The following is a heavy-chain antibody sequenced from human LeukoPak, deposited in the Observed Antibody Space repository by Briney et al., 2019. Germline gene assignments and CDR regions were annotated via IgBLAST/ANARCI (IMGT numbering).Heavy chain of an antibody. J-gene: IGHJ5*02. CDR1: GGSFSGYY. CDR3: ARDNPYCSSTSCYSEWFDP. D-gene: IGHD2-2*02. Sequence: PSETLSLTCAVYGGSFSGYYWSWIRQPPGKGLEWIGEINHSGSTNYNPSLKSRVTISVDTSKNQFSLKLSSVTAADTAVYYCARDNPYCSSTSCYSEWFDPWGQGTLVTVSS. V-gene: IGHV4-34*01. CDR2: INHSGST.